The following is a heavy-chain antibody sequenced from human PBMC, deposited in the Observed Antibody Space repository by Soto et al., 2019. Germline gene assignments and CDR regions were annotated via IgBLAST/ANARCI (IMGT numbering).Heavy chain of an antibody. Sequence: PGESLKISCAASGFTFSNYWMSWVRQAPGKGLEWVANIKQDGSEKYYVDSVKGRFTISRDNAKNSLYLQMNSLRAEDTAVYYCARGDYHDTSGPFSDAFDVWGQGTMVTVSS. V-gene: IGHV3-7*04. D-gene: IGHD3-22*01. CDR2: IKQDGSEK. J-gene: IGHJ3*01. CDR3: ARGDYHDTSGPFSDAFDV. CDR1: GFTFSNYW.